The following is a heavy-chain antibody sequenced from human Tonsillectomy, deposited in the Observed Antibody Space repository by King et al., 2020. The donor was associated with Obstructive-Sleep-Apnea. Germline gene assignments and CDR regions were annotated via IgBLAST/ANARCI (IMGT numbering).Heavy chain of an antibody. Sequence: VQLVESGAQVKKPGESLTISCRGSGYIFTNYWIGWVRQMPGKGLEWMARIDPSDSYSNKIPSLQDHVTLSVDKSISTAYLQWTNLKASDTAMYYCTRLVRPDVGVWQPPDSWGLGTLVTVSS. CDR3: TRLVRPDVGVWQPPDS. CDR1: GYIFTNYW. V-gene: IGHV5-10-1*03. D-gene: IGHD1-26*01. J-gene: IGHJ5*01. CDR2: IDPSDSYS.